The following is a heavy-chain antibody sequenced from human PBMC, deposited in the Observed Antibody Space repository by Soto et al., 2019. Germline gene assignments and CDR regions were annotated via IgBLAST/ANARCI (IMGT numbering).Heavy chain of an antibody. J-gene: IGHJ6*02. D-gene: IGHD2-15*01. CDR3: ARDLDCSGGSCYLSVYYYYGMDV. CDR1: GFTFSSYG. Sequence: QVQLVESGGGVVQPGRSLRLSCAASGFTFSSYGMHWVRQAPGKGLEWVAVIWYDGSNKYYADSVKGRFTISRDNSKNTLDLQMNSLRAEDTAVYYCARDLDCSGGSCYLSVYYYYGMDVWGQGTTVTVSS. V-gene: IGHV3-33*01. CDR2: IWYDGSNK.